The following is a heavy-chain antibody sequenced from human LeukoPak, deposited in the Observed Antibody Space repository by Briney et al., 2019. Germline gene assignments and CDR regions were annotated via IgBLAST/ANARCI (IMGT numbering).Heavy chain of an antibody. CDR1: GFTLSDYY. Sequence: GGSLRLSCAASGFTLSDYYMSWIRQAPGKGLEWVSYTSSSGSTIYYADSVKGRFTISRDNAKNSLYLQMNSLKAEDTAVYYCARTGRGYSYGYQLDYWGQGTLVTLSS. J-gene: IGHJ4*02. CDR3: ARTGRGYSYGYQLDY. V-gene: IGHV3-11*04. CDR2: TSSSGSTI. D-gene: IGHD5-18*01.